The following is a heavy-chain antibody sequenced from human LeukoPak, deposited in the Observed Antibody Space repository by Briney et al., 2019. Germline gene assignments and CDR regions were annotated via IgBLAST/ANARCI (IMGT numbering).Heavy chain of an antibody. Sequence: PSETLSLTCTVSGGSISSYYWSWIRQPPGKGLEWIGYIYYSENTNYNPSLKSRVTISLDTSKNQFSLKLTSVTAADTAVYYCARVVSSSWEYYYYMDVWGKGTTVTISS. D-gene: IGHD6-13*01. CDR3: ARVVSSSWEYYYYMDV. CDR2: IYYSENT. J-gene: IGHJ6*03. CDR1: GGSISSYY. V-gene: IGHV4-59*01.